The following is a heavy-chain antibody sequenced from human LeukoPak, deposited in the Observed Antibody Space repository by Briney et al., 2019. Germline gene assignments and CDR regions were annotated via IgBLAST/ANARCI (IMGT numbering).Heavy chain of an antibody. J-gene: IGHJ4*02. CDR3: ARAPGGFHGDYSPIAY. Sequence: QPGRSLRLSCAASGFTFSSYGIHWGRQAPGKGLQWLALTSDDGSAKYYADSVKGRFTISRDNSQNTLYLQMNSLRADETAIYYCARAPGGFHGDYSPIAYWGQGTLVTVSS. CDR1: GFTFSSYG. CDR2: TSDDGSAK. D-gene: IGHD4-17*01. V-gene: IGHV3-30*03.